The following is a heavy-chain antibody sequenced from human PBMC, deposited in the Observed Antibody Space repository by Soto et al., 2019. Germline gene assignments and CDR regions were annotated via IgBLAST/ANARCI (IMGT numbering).Heavy chain of an antibody. CDR3: ARDRVMYYDVWSGTPSIEFDY. Sequence: ASVKVSSKASGYTFTSYGISWVRQAPGQGLEWMGWISAYNGNTNYAQKLQGRVTMTTDTSTSTAYMELRSLRSDDTAVYYCARDRVMYYDVWSGTPSIEFDYWGQGTLVTVSS. V-gene: IGHV1-18*01. J-gene: IGHJ4*02. CDR1: GYTFTSYG. D-gene: IGHD3-3*01. CDR2: ISAYNGNT.